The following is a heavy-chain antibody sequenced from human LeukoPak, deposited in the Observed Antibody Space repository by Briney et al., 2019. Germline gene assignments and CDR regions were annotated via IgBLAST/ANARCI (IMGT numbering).Heavy chain of an antibody. J-gene: IGHJ4*02. CDR3: ARDSQPYDYVWGSYRALSC. D-gene: IGHD3-16*02. V-gene: IGHV1-69*04. CDR1: GGTFSSYA. Sequence: ASVKVSCKASGGTFSSYAISWVRQAPGQGLEWMGRIIPILGIANYAQKFQGRVTITADKSTSTAYMELSSLRSEDTAVYYCARDSQPYDYVWGSYRALSCWGQGTLVTVSS. CDR2: IIPILGIA.